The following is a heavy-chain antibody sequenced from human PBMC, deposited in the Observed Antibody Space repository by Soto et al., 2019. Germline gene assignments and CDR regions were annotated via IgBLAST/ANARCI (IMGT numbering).Heavy chain of an antibody. J-gene: IGHJ6*02. D-gene: IGHD4-17*01. V-gene: IGHV5-51*01. CDR1: GFSFSKYT. CDR3: TLSYGDSYYYYIGMDV. Sequence: PGESLKISCEGSGFSFSKYTVGWVRQIPGKGLEWTGIIHPGDSDTRYSPSFQGQVTISADKSISTAYLQWSSLKASDTAMYYCTLSYGDSYYYYIGMDVWGQATTVTVSS. CDR2: IHPGDSDT.